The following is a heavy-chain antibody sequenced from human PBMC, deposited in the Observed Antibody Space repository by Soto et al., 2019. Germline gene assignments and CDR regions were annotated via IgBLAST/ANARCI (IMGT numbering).Heavy chain of an antibody. Sequence: QVQLVEPGGGVVQPGRSLRLSCAASGFTFSSYVMHWVRQAPGKGLEWVAAIWHDGSNKYYADSVKGRFTISRDNSKNTVYLQMNSLRVEDTAVYYCAREGKDTSGYSFDYWGQGILVTVSS. V-gene: IGHV3-33*01. J-gene: IGHJ4*02. CDR3: AREGKDTSGYSFDY. CDR1: GFTFSSYV. D-gene: IGHD3-22*01. CDR2: IWHDGSNK.